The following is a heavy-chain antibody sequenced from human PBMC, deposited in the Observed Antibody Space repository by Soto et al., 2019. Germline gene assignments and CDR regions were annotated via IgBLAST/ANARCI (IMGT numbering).Heavy chain of an antibody. CDR1: GFTFSSYS. D-gene: IGHD3-22*01. V-gene: IGHV3-21*01. CDR2: ISSSSSYI. CDR3: ARGFLYYYDSSGYYYPYYFDY. Sequence: EVQLVESGGGLVKPGGSLRLSCAASGFTFSSYSMNWVRQAPGKGLEWVSSISSSSSYIYYADSVKGRFTISRDNAKNSLYLQMNSLRAEDTAVYYCARGFLYYYDSSGYYYPYYFDYWGQGTLVTVSS. J-gene: IGHJ4*02.